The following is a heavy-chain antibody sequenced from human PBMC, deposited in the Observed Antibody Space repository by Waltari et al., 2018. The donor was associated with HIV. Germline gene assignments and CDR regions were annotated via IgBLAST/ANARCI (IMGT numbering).Heavy chain of an antibody. V-gene: IGHV4-34*01. CDR1: GGSFSGYY. Sequence: QVQLQQWGAGLLKPSETLSLTCAVYGGSFSGYYWSWIRQPPGKVLEWIGEINHSGSTNYNPSLKSRVTISLDTSKNQFSLKVSSVTAADTAVYYCARGDPPDRGFDPWGLGTLVTVSS. J-gene: IGHJ5*02. D-gene: IGHD3-10*01. CDR2: INHSGST. CDR3: ARGDPPDRGFDP.